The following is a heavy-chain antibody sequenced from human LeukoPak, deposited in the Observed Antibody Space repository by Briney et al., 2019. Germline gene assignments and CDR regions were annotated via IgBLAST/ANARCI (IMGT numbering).Heavy chain of an antibody. V-gene: IGHV3-23*01. D-gene: IGHD4-23*01. CDR2: ISGSGGST. Sequence: GGSLRLSCAASGFIVSNNYMSWVRQAPGKGLEWVSAISGSGGSTYYADSVKGRFTISRDNSKNTLYLQMNSLRAEDTAVYYCAKAGGTTVVTPYNWFDPWGQGTLVTVSS. CDR3: AKAGGTTVVTPYNWFDP. J-gene: IGHJ5*02. CDR1: GFIVSNNY.